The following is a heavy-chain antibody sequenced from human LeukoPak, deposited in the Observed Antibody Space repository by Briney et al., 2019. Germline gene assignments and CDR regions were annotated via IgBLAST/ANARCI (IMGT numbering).Heavy chain of an antibody. CDR1: GGSISSSSYY. J-gene: IGHJ3*02. V-gene: IGHV4-39*01. D-gene: IGHD3-22*01. Sequence: SETLSLTCTVSGGSISSSSYYWGWIRQPTGKGLEWIGSIYYSGSTYHNPSLKSRVTISVDTSKNQFSLKLSSVTAADTAVYYCARGRSYDSSGYYLYGAFDIWGQGTMVTVSS. CDR3: ARGRSYDSSGYYLYGAFDI. CDR2: IYYSGST.